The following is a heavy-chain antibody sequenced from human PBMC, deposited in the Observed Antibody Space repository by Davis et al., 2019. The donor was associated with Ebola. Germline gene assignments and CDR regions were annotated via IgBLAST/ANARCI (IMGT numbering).Heavy chain of an antibody. V-gene: IGHV5-51*01. Sequence: GASLQISCTCSGYSFTTYLIGWVRQLPGKGLEWMGIIYPGDSDTRYSPSFQGQVTILADKSISTAYLQWSSLKASDTAMYYCARGWELVGFDYWGQGTLVTVSS. D-gene: IGHD1-26*01. CDR3: ARGWELVGFDY. J-gene: IGHJ4*02. CDR1: GYSFTTYL. CDR2: IYPGDSDT.